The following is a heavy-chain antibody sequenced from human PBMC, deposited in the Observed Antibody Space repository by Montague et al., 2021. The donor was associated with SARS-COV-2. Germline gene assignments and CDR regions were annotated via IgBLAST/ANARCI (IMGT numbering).Heavy chain of an antibody. CDR1: GGSISSYY. J-gene: IGHJ5*02. Sequence: SETLSLTCTVSGGSISSYYWSWIRQPPGKGLEWIGYVHYSGSTNYNPSLKTRVTLSLDTSKNQFSLKLSSVTAADTAVYYCARVQVLRCIGNRVHYFDPWGQGALVTVSS. CDR3: ARVQVLRCIGNRVHYFDP. CDR2: VHYSGST. V-gene: IGHV4-59*01. D-gene: IGHD3-3*01.